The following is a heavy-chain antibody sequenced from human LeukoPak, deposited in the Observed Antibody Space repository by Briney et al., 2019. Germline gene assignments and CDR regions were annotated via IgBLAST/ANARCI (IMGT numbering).Heavy chain of an antibody. CDR3: ARDPFSYYDSSGYH. Sequence: GGSLRLSCAASGFTFSSYSMNWVRQAPGKGLEWVSSISSSSSYIYYADSVKGRFTISRDNAKNSLYLQMNSLRAEDTAVYYCARDPFSYYDSSGYHWGQGTLVTVSS. V-gene: IGHV3-21*01. D-gene: IGHD3-22*01. CDR2: ISSSSSYI. CDR1: GFTFSSYS. J-gene: IGHJ4*02.